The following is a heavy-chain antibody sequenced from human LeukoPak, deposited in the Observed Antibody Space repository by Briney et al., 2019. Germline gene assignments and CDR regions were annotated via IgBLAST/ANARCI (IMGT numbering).Heavy chain of an antibody. CDR2: ISRSSSYT. D-gene: IGHD2-2*01. J-gene: IGHJ6*04. CDR1: GFTFSDYY. CDR3: ARDPIVVVPAATGHYYYYYGMDV. Sequence: GGALRLSCAASGFTFSDYYMSWVRQAPGRGVEWVSYISRSSSYTNYADSVKGRFTISRDNAKNSLYLQMNSLRAEDTAVYYCARDPIVVVPAATGHYYYYYGMDVWGKGTTVTVSS. V-gene: IGHV3-11*06.